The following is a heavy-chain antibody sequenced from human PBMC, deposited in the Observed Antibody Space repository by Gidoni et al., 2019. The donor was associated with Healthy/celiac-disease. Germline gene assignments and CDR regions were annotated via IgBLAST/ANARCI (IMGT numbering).Heavy chain of an antibody. J-gene: IGHJ4*02. V-gene: IGHV3-74*01. CDR1: GFPSSSYG. CDR2: INSDGSST. Sequence: VQRVEFGVAFSPPGGPLRLSCAAFGFPSSSYGMHWVRQAPGKGLVWVPRINSDGSSTCYADSVKGRFTISRDNAKNTLYLQMNSLRAEDTAVYYCARDSLGRRGPSFDYWGQGTLVTVSS. CDR3: ARDSLGRRGPSFDY. D-gene: IGHD1-1*01.